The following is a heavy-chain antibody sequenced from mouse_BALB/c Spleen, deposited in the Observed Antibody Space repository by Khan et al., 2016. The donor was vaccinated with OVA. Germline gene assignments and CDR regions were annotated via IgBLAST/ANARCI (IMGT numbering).Heavy chain of an antibody. J-gene: IGHJ3*01. CDR2: IWSAGST. Sequence: QVQLKESGPGLVQPSQSLSITCTVSGFSLTNYSVHWVRQSPGKGLEWLGVIWSAGSTDYNAAFISRLTIRKDNSSSQVFFQMNSLHPNDTAIYYCARRGYDYGRGALFAYWGQGTLVTVSA. CDR1: GFSLTNYS. V-gene: IGHV2-2*02. CDR3: ARRGYDYGRGALFAY. D-gene: IGHD2-4*01.